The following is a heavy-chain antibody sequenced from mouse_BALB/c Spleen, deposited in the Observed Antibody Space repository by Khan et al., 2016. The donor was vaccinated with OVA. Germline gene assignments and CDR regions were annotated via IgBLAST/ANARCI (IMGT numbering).Heavy chain of an antibody. CDR3: ARSLYYSYGYALDC. J-gene: IGHJ4*01. V-gene: IGHV3-2*02. CDR2: IRSTGST. Sequence: VQLQESGPGLVKPSQSLSLTCTVTGYSITSDYAWNWIRQFPGNKLEWMGYIRSTGSTSYNPSLKSRISFTRDTSKNQFFLQLKSVTTEDTATYCCARSLYYSYGYALDCWGRGTSVTVSS. CDR1: GYSITSDYA. D-gene: IGHD2-14*01.